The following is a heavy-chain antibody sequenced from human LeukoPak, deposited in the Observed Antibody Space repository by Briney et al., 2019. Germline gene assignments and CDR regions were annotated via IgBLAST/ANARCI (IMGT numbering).Heavy chain of an antibody. J-gene: IGHJ4*02. V-gene: IGHV3-48*04. CDR2: ISSSGSTI. D-gene: IGHD6-13*01. CDR3: ARGDSSSSFNFDY. Sequence: GGTLRLSCAASGITFNRYSMNWVRQAPGKGLEWVSYISSSGSTIYYADSGKGRFTISRDNAKNSLYLQMNSLRAEDTAVYYCARGDSSSSFNFDYWGQGTLVTVSS. CDR1: GITFNRYS.